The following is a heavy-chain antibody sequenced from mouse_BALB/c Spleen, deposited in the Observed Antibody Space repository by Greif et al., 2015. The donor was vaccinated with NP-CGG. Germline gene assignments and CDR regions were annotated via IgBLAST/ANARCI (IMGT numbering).Heavy chain of an antibody. J-gene: IGHJ4*01. V-gene: IGHV1-69*02. Sequence: QVQLQQSGAELVRPGASVKLSCKASGYTFTSYWINWVKQRPGQGLEWIGNIYPSDSYTNYNQKFKDKATLTVDKSSSTAFMQLSSPTSEVSAVYYCTTLYYGNYVYYAMDYWGQGTSVTVSS. D-gene: IGHD2-1*01. CDR3: TTLYYGNYVYYAMDY. CDR2: IYPSDSYT. CDR1: GYTFTSYW.